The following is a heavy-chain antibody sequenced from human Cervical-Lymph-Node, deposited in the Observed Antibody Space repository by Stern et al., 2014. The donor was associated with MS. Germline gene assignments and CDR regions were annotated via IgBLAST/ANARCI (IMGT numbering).Heavy chain of an antibody. J-gene: IGHJ4*02. CDR1: GGSISSSSYY. Sequence: QLQLQESGPGLVKPSETLSLTCTVSGGSISSSSYYWGWIRQPPGKGLEWIGSIYYSGSTYYNPSLKSRVTISVDTPKTRSPVKRSSGTAADTAVYYCARQDTAMVMFAYWGQGTLVTVSS. D-gene: IGHD5-18*01. V-gene: IGHV4-39*01. CDR2: IYYSGST. CDR3: ARQDTAMVMFAY.